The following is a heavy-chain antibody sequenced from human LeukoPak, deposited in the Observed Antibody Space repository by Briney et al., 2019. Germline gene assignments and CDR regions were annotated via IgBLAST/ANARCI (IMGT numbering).Heavy chain of an antibody. CDR1: GFTLSSYA. J-gene: IGHJ4*02. CDR3: AKVQLWLRGYFDY. CDR2: ISGSGGST. V-gene: IGHV3-23*01. Sequence: GGSLRLSCAASGFTLSSYAMSWVRQAPGKGLEWVSAISGSGGSTYYADSVKGRFTISRDNSKNTLYLQMNSLRAEDTAVYYCAKVQLWLRGYFDYWGQGTLVTVSS. D-gene: IGHD5-18*01.